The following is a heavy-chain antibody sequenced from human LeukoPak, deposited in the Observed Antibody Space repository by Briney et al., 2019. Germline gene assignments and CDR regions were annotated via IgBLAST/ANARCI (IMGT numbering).Heavy chain of an antibody. CDR2: INPSGGST. D-gene: IGHD6-19*01. Sequence: ASVRVSCMASGYTFTSYYMHWVRQAPGQGLECMGVINPSGGSTSYAQKFQGRVTMTRDTSTSTVYMELSSLRSEDTAVYYCARSKQWPNYYFDYWGQGTLVTVSS. CDR3: ARSKQWPNYYFDY. V-gene: IGHV1-46*01. J-gene: IGHJ4*02. CDR1: GYTFTSYY.